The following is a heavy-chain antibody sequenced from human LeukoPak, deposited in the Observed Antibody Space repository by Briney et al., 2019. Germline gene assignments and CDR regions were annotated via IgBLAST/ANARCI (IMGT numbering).Heavy chain of an antibody. Sequence: PGGSLRLSCAASGFTFSSYGMHWVRQAPGKGLEWVAFIRYDGSNKYYADSVKGRFTISRDNSKNTLYLQMNSLRAEDTAVYYCAKDMVYSSYYFDYWGQGTLATVSS. D-gene: IGHD5-12*01. J-gene: IGHJ4*02. CDR2: IRYDGSNK. CDR3: AKDMVYSSYYFDY. V-gene: IGHV3-30*02. CDR1: GFTFSSYG.